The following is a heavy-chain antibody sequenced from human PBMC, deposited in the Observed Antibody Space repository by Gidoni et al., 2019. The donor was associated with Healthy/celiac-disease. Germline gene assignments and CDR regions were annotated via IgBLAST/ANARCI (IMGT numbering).Heavy chain of an antibody. J-gene: IGHJ5*02. CDR1: GYRFTSYW. D-gene: IGHD3-10*01. Sequence: ELQLVQSGAEVKKPGESLRISCKGSGYRFTSYWISWGRRMPGKVLEWMGRIDPSDSYTNYSPSFQGHVTISADKSISTAYLQWSSLKASDTAMYYCARQDYYGSGGNWFDPWGQGTLVTVSS. V-gene: IGHV5-10-1*03. CDR3: ARQDYYGSGGNWFDP. CDR2: IDPSDSYT.